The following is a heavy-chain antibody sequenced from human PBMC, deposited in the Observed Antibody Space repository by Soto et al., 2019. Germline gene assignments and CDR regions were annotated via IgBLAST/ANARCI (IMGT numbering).Heavy chain of an antibody. CDR3: AKSQIFGVVIGRWFDP. V-gene: IGHV3-23*01. D-gene: IGHD3-3*01. CDR2: ISGSGGST. CDR1: GFTFSSYA. Sequence: EVQLLESGGGLVQPGGSLRLSCAASGFTFSSYAMSWVRQAPGKGLEWVSAISGSGGSTYYADSVKGRFTISRDNSKNTLYLQMNSLRAEDTAVYYCAKSQIFGVVIGRWFDPWGQGTLVTVSS. J-gene: IGHJ5*02.